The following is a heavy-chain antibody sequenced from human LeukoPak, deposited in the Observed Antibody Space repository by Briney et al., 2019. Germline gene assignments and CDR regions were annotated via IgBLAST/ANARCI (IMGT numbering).Heavy chain of an antibody. CDR2: INHSGST. Sequence: EPSETLSLTCAVYGGSFSGYYWSWIRQPPGKGLEWIGEINHSGSTNYNPSLKSRVTISVDTSKNQFSLKLSSVTAADTAVYYCARGQLYDYWGQGTLVTVSS. CDR3: ARGQLYDY. CDR1: GGSFSGYY. J-gene: IGHJ4*02. D-gene: IGHD2-2*01. V-gene: IGHV4-34*01.